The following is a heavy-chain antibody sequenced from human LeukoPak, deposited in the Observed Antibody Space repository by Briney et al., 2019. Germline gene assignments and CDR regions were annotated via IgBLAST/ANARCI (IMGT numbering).Heavy chain of an antibody. CDR1: GFTFSSHA. J-gene: IGHJ4*02. CDR3: AKSVGGTGDPVDY. V-gene: IGHV3-23*01. D-gene: IGHD6-19*01. CDR2: ISGRGGST. Sequence: GGSLRLSCAASGFTFSSHAMNWVRQAPGKGLEWVSNISGRGGSTYYADSVKGRFTISRDNSKNTLYLQMSSLRAEDTAVYYCAKSVGGTGDPVDYWGQGTLVIVSA.